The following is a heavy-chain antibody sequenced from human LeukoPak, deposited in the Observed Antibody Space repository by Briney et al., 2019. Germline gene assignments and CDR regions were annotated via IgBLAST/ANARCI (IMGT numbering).Heavy chain of an antibody. CDR3: ARELTYSDY. V-gene: IGHV3-21*01. Sequence: PGGSLRLSCAASRFTFSSYAMNWVRQAPGKGLEWVSSISGSSNYIYYADSVKGRFTISRDNAKNSLYLQMNSLRAEDTAVYYCARELTYSDYWGQGTLVTVSS. J-gene: IGHJ4*02. D-gene: IGHD3-9*01. CDR1: RFTFSSYA. CDR2: ISGSSNYI.